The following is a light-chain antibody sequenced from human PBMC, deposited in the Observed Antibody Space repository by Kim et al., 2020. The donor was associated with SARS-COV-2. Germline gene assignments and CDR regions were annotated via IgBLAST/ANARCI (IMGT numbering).Light chain of an antibody. CDR1: KLGDTY. J-gene: IGLJ2*01. CDR3: QVWDSRTAHVV. Sequence: SYELTQPPSLSVSPGQTASINCSGDKLGDTYAYWYQQKPGQSPVLVIFQDTKRPSGIPERFSGSNSGNTATLTVSGTQAVDEADYYCQVWDSRTAHVVFGGGTQLTVL. CDR2: QDT. V-gene: IGLV3-1*01.